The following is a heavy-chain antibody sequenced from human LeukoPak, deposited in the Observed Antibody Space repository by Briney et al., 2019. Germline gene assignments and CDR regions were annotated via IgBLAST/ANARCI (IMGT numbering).Heavy chain of an antibody. CDR2: ISAYNGNT. D-gene: IGHD3-10*01. CDR3: ARLGPYGSGSHHYINYYYYYMDV. V-gene: IGHV1-18*01. J-gene: IGHJ6*03. CDR1: GYTFTSYG. Sequence: ASVKVSCKASGYTFTSYGISWVRQAPGQGLEWMGWISAYNGNTNYAQKLQGRVTMTTDTSTSTAYMELRSLRSDDTAVYYCARLGPYGSGSHHYINYYYYYMDVWGKGTTVTISS.